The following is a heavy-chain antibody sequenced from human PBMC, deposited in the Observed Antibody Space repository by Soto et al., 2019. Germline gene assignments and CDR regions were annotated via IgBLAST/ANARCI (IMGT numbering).Heavy chain of an antibody. D-gene: IGHD2-15*01. V-gene: IGHV4-4*02. CDR3: ARRVGSCSDVNVNFFAF. J-gene: IGHJ4*02. CDR1: GDSISSPIW. Sequence: SETLSLTCTVFGDSISSPIWWSWVRQPPGKGLEWIGESYHNGNTHYNPSFKSRVTVSVEKSQNQFSLKLDSVTAADTAMYYCARRVGSCSDVNVNFFAFWGQGSLVT. CDR2: SYHNGNT.